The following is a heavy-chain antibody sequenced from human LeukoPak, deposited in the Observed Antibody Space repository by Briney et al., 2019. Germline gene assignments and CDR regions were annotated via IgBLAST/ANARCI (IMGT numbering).Heavy chain of an antibody. CDR1: GGSISSYY. CDR3: ARCFISPLGGYYYSDAFDI. Sequence: PSETLSLTCTVSGGSISSYYWSWIRQPPGKGLECIWYIYYSGSTNYNPPLKSRVTISVDTSKNHFSLKLSSVPAADTAVYYCARCFISPLGGYYYSDAFDIWGQGTMVTVYS. V-gene: IGHV4-59*12. CDR2: IYYSGST. J-gene: IGHJ3*02. D-gene: IGHD3-22*01.